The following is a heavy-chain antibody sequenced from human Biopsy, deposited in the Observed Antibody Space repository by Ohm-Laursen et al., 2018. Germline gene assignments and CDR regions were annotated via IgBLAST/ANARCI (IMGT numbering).Heavy chain of an antibody. J-gene: IGHJ4*02. CDR3: TLEGAGFDN. CDR1: GFTFSASA. D-gene: IGHD1-1*01. Sequence: SLRLSCAASGFTFSASAVHWVRQASGKGLKWVGRIRSKAKSYATAYAASVTGRFTISRDDSKNTTYLQRNSLKTEDTAVYYCTLEGAGFDNWGQGTLVIVSS. V-gene: IGHV3-73*01. CDR2: IRSKAKSYAT.